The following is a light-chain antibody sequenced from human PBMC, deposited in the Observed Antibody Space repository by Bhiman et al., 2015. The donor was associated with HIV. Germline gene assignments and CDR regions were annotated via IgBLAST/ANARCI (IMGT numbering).Light chain of an antibody. V-gene: IGLV2-14*03. CDR2: DVT. J-gene: IGLJ1*01. Sequence: QSALTQPASVSGSPGQSITISCTGTSSDIGDYNYVSWYQQHPGKAPKVMIFDVTNRPSGVSNRFSGSKSDNTASLTISGLQAEDEADYYCSSYTTSSTYVFGTATTVTVL. CDR1: SSDIGDYNY. CDR3: SSYTTSSTYV.